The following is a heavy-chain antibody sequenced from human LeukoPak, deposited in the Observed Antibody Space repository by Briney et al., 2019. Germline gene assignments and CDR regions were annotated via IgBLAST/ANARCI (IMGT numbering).Heavy chain of an antibody. D-gene: IGHD5/OR15-5a*01. CDR2: MNPNSGNT. CDR3: ARDSTKYYYYGMDV. CDR1: GYTFTSYD. V-gene: IGHV1-8*01. Sequence: ASVKVSCKASGYTFTSYDINWVRQATGQGLEWMGWMNPNSGNTGYAQKLQGRVTMTTDTSTSTAYMELRSLRSDDTAVYYCARDSTKYYYYGMDVWGQGTTVTVSS. J-gene: IGHJ6*02.